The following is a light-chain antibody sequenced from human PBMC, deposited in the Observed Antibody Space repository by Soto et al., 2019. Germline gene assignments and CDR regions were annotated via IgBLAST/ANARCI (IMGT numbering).Light chain of an antibody. J-gene: IGLJ1*01. CDR3: SSYTSSSTPLYV. V-gene: IGLV2-14*01. CDR1: SSDVGGYNY. Sequence: QSVLTQPASVSGSPGQSITISCTGTSSDVGGYNYVSWYQQHPGKAPKLMIYDVSNRPSGVSNRFSGSKSGNTASLTISGLQAEDEADCYCSSYTSSSTPLYVFGTGTKVTVL. CDR2: DVS.